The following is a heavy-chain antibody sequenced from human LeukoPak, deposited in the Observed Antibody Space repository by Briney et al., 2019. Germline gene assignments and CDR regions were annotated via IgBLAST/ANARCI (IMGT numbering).Heavy chain of an antibody. D-gene: IGHD3-22*01. CDR1: GGSISSGDYY. CDR2: MYYSGST. CDR3: ARPYYYDSRIDP. Sequence: IPSQTLSLTCTVSGGSISSGDYYWSWLRQPPGKGLEWIAYMYYSGSTYYNPSHKSRVTMSADTSKNQLSLKLSSVTAADTAVYYCARPYYYDSRIDPWGQGILVTVSS. V-gene: IGHV4-30-4*01. J-gene: IGHJ5*02.